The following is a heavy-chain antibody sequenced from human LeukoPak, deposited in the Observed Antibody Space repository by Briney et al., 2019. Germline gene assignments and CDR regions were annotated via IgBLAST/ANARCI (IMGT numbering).Heavy chain of an antibody. CDR1: GYTFTNYH. CDR3: ARTTSMTASGYDY. D-gene: IGHD4-17*01. V-gene: IGHV1-8*03. J-gene: IGHJ4*02. Sequence: ASVKVSCKASGYTFTNYHINWVRQASRQRLEWKGWMNPNNGDSGYAQNLQGRVTITTDTSISTAYMELRILRSDDTAVYFCARTTSMTASGYDYWGQGTLVTVSS. CDR2: MNPNNGDS.